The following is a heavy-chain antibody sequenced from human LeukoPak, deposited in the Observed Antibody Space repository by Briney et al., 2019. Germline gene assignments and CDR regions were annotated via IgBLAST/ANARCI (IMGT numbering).Heavy chain of an antibody. V-gene: IGHV3-21*01. D-gene: IGHD5-12*01. J-gene: IGHJ4*02. CDR2: ISSSSSYI. Sequence: GGSLRLSCAASGFTFSSYSMNWVRQAPGKGLEWVSSISSSSSYIYYADSVKGRFTISRDNAKNSLYLQMNSLRAEDTAVYYCARVQTGYSGYDPGAPTTYFDYWGQGTLVTVSS. CDR1: GFTFSSYS. CDR3: ARVQTGYSGYDPGAPTTYFDY.